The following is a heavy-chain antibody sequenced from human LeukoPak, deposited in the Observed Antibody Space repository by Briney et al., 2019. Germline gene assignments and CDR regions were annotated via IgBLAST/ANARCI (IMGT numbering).Heavy chain of an antibody. Sequence: SETLSLTCTVSGGSISSYYWSWIRQPSGKGLEWIGYIYYSGSTNYNPSLKSRVTIPVDTSKNQFSLKLSSVTAADSAVYYCARYVAASFDYWGQGTLVTVSS. V-gene: IGHV4-59*12. CDR1: GGSISSYY. D-gene: IGHD2-15*01. J-gene: IGHJ4*02. CDR2: IYYSGST. CDR3: ARYVAASFDY.